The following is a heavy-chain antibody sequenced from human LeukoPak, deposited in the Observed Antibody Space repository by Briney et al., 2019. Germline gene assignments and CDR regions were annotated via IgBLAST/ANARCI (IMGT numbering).Heavy chain of an antibody. CDR2: INHSGST. CDR3: ARTRRTTPYYYYYGMDV. CDR1: GFTFSSYW. J-gene: IGHJ6*02. V-gene: IGHV4-34*01. Sequence: TGGSLRLSCAASGFTFSSYWMSWIRQPPGKGLEWIGEINHSGSTNYNPSLKSRVIISVDTSKNQFSLKLSSVTAADTAVYYCARTRRTTPYYYYYGMDVWGQGTTVTVSS. D-gene: IGHD1-7*01.